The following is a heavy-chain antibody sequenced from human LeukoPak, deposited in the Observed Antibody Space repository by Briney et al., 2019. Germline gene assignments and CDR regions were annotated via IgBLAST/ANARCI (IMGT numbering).Heavy chain of an antibody. V-gene: IGHV4-39*01. Sequence: PSETLSLTCTVSGGSISSSNNCWGWIRQPPGKGLGWIGSFYYSEYTRYNPSLKSRVTISVDTSKNQFSLRLSSVTAADTAVYYCVRHEQWLIRDFWGQGTLVTVSS. J-gene: IGHJ4*02. CDR2: FYYSEYT. CDR3: VRHEQWLIRDF. CDR1: GGSISSSNNC. D-gene: IGHD6-19*01.